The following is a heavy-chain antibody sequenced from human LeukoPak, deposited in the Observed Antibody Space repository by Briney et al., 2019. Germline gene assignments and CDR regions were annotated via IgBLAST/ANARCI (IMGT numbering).Heavy chain of an antibody. CDR2: ISGSGGST. CDR1: GFTFSSYA. CDR3: ANPNYDFWSGYYQGMNDY. Sequence: PGGSLRLSCAASGFTFSSYAMSWVRQAPGKGLEWVSAISGSGGSTYYADSVKGRFTISRDNSKNTLYLQMNSLRAEDTAVYYCANPNYDFWSGYYQGMNDYWGQGTLVTVSS. J-gene: IGHJ4*02. V-gene: IGHV3-23*01. D-gene: IGHD3-3*01.